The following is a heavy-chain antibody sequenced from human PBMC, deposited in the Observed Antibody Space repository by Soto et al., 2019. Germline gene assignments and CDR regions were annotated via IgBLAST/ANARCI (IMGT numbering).Heavy chain of an antibody. V-gene: IGHV6-1*01. CDR2: TYYRSKWYN. D-gene: IGHD3-3*01. CDR1: RDSVSSNSAA. CDR3: ARDPYSVFCSGYPITRYYYDMEV. Sequence: SQTLSLTCAISRDSVSSNSAAWNWIRQSPSRGLEWLGRTYYRSKWYNDYAVSVKSRITINPDTSKNQFSLQLNSVTPEDAAVYYCARDPYSVFCSGYPITRYYYDMEVWGQGTTVAVSS. J-gene: IGHJ6*02.